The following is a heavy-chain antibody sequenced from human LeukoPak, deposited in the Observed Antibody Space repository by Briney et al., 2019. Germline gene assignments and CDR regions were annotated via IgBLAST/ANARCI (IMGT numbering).Heavy chain of an antibody. CDR2: IIDVGGT. CDR1: GSTLTEHA. J-gene: IGHJ4*02. CDR3: AKDYCRGGNCPLPFFDS. V-gene: IGHV3-23*01. D-gene: IGHD2-15*01. Sequence: QSGGSLRLSCAVSGSTLTEHAWSWVRQAPGEGLEWGSGIIDVGGTYYADSVKGRFTISRDSSKNTLYLQMNSLRAEDTATYYCAKDYCRGGNCPLPFFDSWGQGTLVTVSS.